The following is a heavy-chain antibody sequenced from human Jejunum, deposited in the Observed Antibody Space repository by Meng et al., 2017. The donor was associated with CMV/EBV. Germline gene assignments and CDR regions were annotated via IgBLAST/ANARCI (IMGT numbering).Heavy chain of an antibody. V-gene: IGHV3-23*01. D-gene: IGHD3-16*02. J-gene: IGHJ5*02. CDR2: ISGSGGSI. CDR1: GFTFSTYA. CDR3: VKASAVIFGWFDP. Sequence: CAASGFTFSTYAMTWVRQAPGKGLEWVSSISGSGGSIYYADSVKGRFTISRDNSKNTLYLQMSSLRAEDTALYYCVKASAVIFGWFDPWGQGTLVTVSS.